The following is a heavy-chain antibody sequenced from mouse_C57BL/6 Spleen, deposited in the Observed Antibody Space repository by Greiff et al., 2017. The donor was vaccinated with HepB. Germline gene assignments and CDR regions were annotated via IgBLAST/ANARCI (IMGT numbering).Heavy chain of an antibody. CDR2: IYPGNSDT. D-gene: IGHD1-1*01. CDR1: GYTFTSYW. J-gene: IGHJ1*03. Sequence: VQLQQSGTVLARPGASVKMSCKTSGYTFTSYWMHWVKQRPGQGLEWIGAIYPGNSDTSYNQKFKGKAKLTAVTSASTAYMELSSLTNEDSAVYYCTRNPPHYYGSSYGYFEVWGTGTTVTVSS. V-gene: IGHV1-5*01. CDR3: TRNPPHYYGSSYGYFEV.